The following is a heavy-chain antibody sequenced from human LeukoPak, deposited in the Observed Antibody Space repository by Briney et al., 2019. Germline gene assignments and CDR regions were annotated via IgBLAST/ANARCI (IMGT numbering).Heavy chain of an antibody. CDR3: ARHQDYSYFDY. V-gene: IGHV4-4*07. J-gene: IGHJ4*02. D-gene: IGHD2-15*01. CDR2: IYSSGGT. Sequence: SETLSLTCTVSGGSITSYFWSWFRQPAGKGLEYIGRIYSSGGTDYNPSLKSRVTISVDTSKNQFSLKLSSVTAADTAVYYCARHQDYSYFDYWGQGTLVTVSS. CDR1: GGSITSYF.